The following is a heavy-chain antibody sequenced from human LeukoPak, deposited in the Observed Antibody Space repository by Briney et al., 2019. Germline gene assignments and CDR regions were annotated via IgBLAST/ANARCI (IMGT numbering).Heavy chain of an antibody. V-gene: IGHV4-38-2*02. Sequence: PSETLSLTCTVSGYSISTSYYWGWIRQPPGKGLEWIGSIYHSGNTYYNPSLKSRVTISVDTSKNQFSLKLNSVTAADTAVYYCARDRGTWNDDGFDYWGQGTLVTVSS. D-gene: IGHD1-1*01. CDR2: IYHSGNT. J-gene: IGHJ4*02. CDR3: ARDRGTWNDDGFDY. CDR1: GYSISTSYY.